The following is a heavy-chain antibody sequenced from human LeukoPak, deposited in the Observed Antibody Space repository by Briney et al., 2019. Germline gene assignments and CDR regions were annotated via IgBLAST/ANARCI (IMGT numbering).Heavy chain of an antibody. CDR1: GGSISSYY. Sequence: SETLSLTCTVSGGSISSYYWSWIRQPAGKGLEWIGRIYISGSTNYNPSLKSRVTMSVDTSKNQFSLKLSSVTAADTAVYYCARGKYDYVWGSYHHDAFDIWGQGTMVTVSS. V-gene: IGHV4-4*07. J-gene: IGHJ3*02. D-gene: IGHD3-16*02. CDR3: ARGKYDYVWGSYHHDAFDI. CDR2: IYISGST.